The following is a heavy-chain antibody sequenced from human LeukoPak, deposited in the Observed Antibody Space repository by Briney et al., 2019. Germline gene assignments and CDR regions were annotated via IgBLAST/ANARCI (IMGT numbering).Heavy chain of an antibody. CDR3: ARWGPLRLPGGY. CDR1: GGTFSSYA. Sequence: ASVKVSCKASGGTFSSYAISWVRQAPGQGLEWMGRINPNSGGTNYAQKFQGRVTMTRDTSISTVYMELSRLKSDDTAVYYCARWGPLRLPGGYWGQGTLVTVSS. J-gene: IGHJ4*02. CDR2: INPNSGGT. D-gene: IGHD3-16*01. V-gene: IGHV1-2*06.